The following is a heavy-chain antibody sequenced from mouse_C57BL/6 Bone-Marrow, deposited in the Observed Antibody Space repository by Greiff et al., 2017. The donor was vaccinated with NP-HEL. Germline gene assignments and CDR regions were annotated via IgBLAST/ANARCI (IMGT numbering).Heavy chain of an antibody. D-gene: IGHD2-10*01. Sequence: EVHLVESGGGLVQPGGSMKLSCVASGFTFSNYWMNWVRQSPEKGLEWVAQIRLKSDNYATHYAESVKGRFTISRDDSKSSVYLQMNNLRAEDTGIYYCTGSYYGIPWFAYWGQGTLVTVSA. CDR3: TGSYYGIPWFAY. CDR1: GFTFSNYW. J-gene: IGHJ3*01. V-gene: IGHV6-3*01. CDR2: IRLKSDNYAT.